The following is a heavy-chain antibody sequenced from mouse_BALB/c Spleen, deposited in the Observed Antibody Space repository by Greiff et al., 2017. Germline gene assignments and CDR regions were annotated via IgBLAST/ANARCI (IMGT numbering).Heavy chain of an antibody. J-gene: IGHJ2*01. V-gene: IGHV1S137*01. CDR3: ARGSLLRLNY. Sequence: VQGVESGAELVRPGVSVKISCKGSGYTFTDYAMHWVKQSHAKSLEWIGVISTYYGDASYNQKFKGKATMTVDKSSSTAYMELARLTSEDSAIYYCARGSLLRLNYWGQGTTLTVSS. CDR2: ISTYYGDA. D-gene: IGHD1-2*01. CDR1: GYTFTDYA.